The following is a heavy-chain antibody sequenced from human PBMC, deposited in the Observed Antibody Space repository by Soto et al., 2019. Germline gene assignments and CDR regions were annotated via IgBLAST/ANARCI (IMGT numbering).Heavy chain of an antibody. CDR2: ISGSGGNT. D-gene: IGHD6-13*01. J-gene: IGHJ5*02. CDR1: GFTFSNYA. Sequence: EVQLLESGGGLAQPGGSLRLSCAASGFTFSNYAMSWVRQAPGKGLEWVSGISGSGGNTFYADSVRGRFTISRDNSKDTVYLQMNSLRAEDTAEYYCAKSDERYSSSRWFDPWGQGTLVTVSS. CDR3: AKSDERYSSSRWFDP. V-gene: IGHV3-23*01.